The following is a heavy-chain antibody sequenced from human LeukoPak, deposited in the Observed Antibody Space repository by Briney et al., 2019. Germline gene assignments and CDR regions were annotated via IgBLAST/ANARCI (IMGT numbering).Heavy chain of an antibody. CDR3: ARGKIGYTYGSGFDY. D-gene: IGHD5-18*01. V-gene: IGHV3-23*01. CDR2: ISGSGGST. CDR1: GFSFSNYA. J-gene: IGHJ4*02. Sequence: GGSLRLSCAASGFSFSNYAMSWVRQAPGKGLEWVSGISGSGGSTYYADSVKDRFTISRDNSKNTLYLQMNSLGAEDTAVYYCARGKIGYTYGSGFDYWGQGTLVTVSS.